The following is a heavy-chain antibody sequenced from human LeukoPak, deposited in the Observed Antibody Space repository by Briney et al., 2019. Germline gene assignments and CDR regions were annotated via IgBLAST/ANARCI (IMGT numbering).Heavy chain of an antibody. CDR2: INHSGRN. CDR1: GFTFSDYY. D-gene: IGHD1-7*01. V-gene: IGHV4-34*01. Sequence: LSCAASGFTFSDYYMSWIRQPPGKGLEWIGEINHSGRNNYNPSLKSRVTISVDTSKNQFSLKLSSVTAADTAVYYCARATGTKVPPGYWGQGTLVTVSS. J-gene: IGHJ4*02. CDR3: ARATGTKVPPGY.